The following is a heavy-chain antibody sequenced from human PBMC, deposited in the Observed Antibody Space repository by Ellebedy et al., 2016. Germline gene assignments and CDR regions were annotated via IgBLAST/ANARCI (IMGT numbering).Heavy chain of an antibody. CDR2: INPKSGGT. CDR3: ARGPSGGYFDY. CDR1: GYSFTNYG. V-gene: IGHV1-2*02. J-gene: IGHJ4*02. D-gene: IGHD3-16*01. Sequence: ASVKVSCKASGYSFTNYGLHWVRQAPRRRLEWMGWINPKSGGTDSPQKFQGRVTMTRDTSTRTVYMELSRLTSDDAAMYYCARGPSGGYFDYWGQGTLVTVSS.